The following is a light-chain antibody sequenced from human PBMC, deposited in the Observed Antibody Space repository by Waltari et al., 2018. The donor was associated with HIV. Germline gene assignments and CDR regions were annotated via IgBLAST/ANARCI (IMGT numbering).Light chain of an antibody. J-gene: IGLJ2*01. CDR3: SSYTRSISVA. CDR2: GVR. CDR1: SDDVGGYDH. Sequence: QSALTQPASVSGSPGQTVTITCTGTSDDVGGYDHVACYQQHTDTPPRLIIFGVRRRPSGVDGRFSASKSGNVASLTITGLRPDDEAHYFCSSYTRSISVAFGGGTRLTVL. V-gene: IGLV2-14*03.